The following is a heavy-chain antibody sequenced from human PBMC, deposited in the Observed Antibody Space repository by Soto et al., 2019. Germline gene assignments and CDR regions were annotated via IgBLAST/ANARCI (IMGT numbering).Heavy chain of an antibody. Sequence: GGSLRLSCAAPGFTFSSYGMHWVRQAPGKGLEWVAVIWYDGSNKYYADSVKGRFTISRDNSKNTLYLQMNSLRAEDTAVYYCARDGCSSTSCYLDLRNYYYYMDVWGKGTTVTVSS. CDR1: GFTFSSYG. CDR2: IWYDGSNK. CDR3: ARDGCSSTSCYLDLRNYYYYMDV. V-gene: IGHV3-33*01. J-gene: IGHJ6*03. D-gene: IGHD2-2*01.